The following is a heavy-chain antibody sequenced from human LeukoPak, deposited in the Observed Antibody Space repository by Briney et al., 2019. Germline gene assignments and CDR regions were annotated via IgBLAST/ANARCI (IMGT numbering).Heavy chain of an antibody. J-gene: IGHJ4*02. Sequence: PSETLSLTCTVSGGSISNYYWSWIRQPPGKGLEWIGYIYYSGNTNYNPSLKSRVTISVDTSKNQFSLKLNSVTAADTAVYYCAKVAWDGGYVDAYWGQGTLVTVSS. D-gene: IGHD5-12*01. CDR1: GGSISNYY. V-gene: IGHV4-59*01. CDR2: IYYSGNT. CDR3: AKVAWDGGYVDAY.